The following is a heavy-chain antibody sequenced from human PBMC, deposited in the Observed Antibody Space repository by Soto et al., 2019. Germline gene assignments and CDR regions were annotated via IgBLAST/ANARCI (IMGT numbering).Heavy chain of an antibody. V-gene: IGHV3-21*01. CDR3: ARVGEATGAFDI. Sequence: GGSLRLSCAASGFTFSSYSMNWVRQAPGKGLEWVSSISSSSSYIYHADSVKGRFTISRDNAKNSLYLQMNSLRAEDTAVYYCARVGEATGAFDIWGQGTMVTVSS. CDR1: GFTFSSYS. J-gene: IGHJ3*02. D-gene: IGHD3-3*01. CDR2: ISSSSSYI.